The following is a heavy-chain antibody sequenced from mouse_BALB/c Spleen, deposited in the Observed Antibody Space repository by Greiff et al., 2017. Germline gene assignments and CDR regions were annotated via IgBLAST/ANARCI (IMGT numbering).Heavy chain of an antibody. CDR1: GYTFTSYT. CDR3: ARTSPTTYYYAMDY. D-gene: IGHD5-1*01. Sequence: QVQLQQSAAELARPGASVKMSCKASGYTFTSYTMHWVKQRPGQGLEWIGYINPSSGYTEYNQKFKDKTTLTADKSSSTAYMQLSSLTSEDSAVYYCARTSPTTYYYAMDYWGQGTSVTVSS. J-gene: IGHJ4*01. V-gene: IGHV1-4*02. CDR2: INPSSGYT.